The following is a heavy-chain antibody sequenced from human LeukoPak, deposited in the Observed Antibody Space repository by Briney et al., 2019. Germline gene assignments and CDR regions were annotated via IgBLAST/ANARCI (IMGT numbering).Heavy chain of an antibody. V-gene: IGHV4-39*07. CDR1: GGSISNNNYY. D-gene: IGHD3-22*01. CDR2: IYYSGST. CDR3: ARETYYYDSSGYYGGTLDY. J-gene: IGHJ4*02. Sequence: PSETLSLTCTVSGGSISNNNYYWGWIRQPQGKGLEWIGNIYYSGSTYYNPSLKSRVTISVDTSKNQFSLNLNSVTAADTAVYYCARETYYYDSSGYYGGTLDYWGQGTLVTVSS.